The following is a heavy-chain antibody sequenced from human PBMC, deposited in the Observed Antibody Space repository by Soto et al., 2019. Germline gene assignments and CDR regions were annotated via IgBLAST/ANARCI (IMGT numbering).Heavy chain of an antibody. J-gene: IGHJ4*02. CDR3: ARGTVVTHFDY. D-gene: IGHD2-15*01. Sequence: QVQLVQSGAEEKKPGASVKVSCKASGYTFTSYAMHWVRQAPGQRLEWMGWINAGNGNTKYSQKFQGRVTITRDTSASTAYRELSSRRSEDTAVYYCARGTVVTHFDYWGQGTLVTVSS. V-gene: IGHV1-3*05. CDR2: INAGNGNT. CDR1: GYTFTSYA.